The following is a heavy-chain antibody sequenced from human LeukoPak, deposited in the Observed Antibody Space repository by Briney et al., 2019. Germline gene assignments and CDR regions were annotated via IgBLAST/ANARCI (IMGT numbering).Heavy chain of an antibody. CDR2: ISYDGSNK. Sequence: GRSLRLSCAASGFTFSSYAMHWVRQAPGKGLEWVAVISYDGSNKYYADSVKGRFAISRDNSKNTLYLQMNSLRAEDTAVYYCARDQAPPAYGMDVWGQGTTATVSS. J-gene: IGHJ6*02. CDR1: GFTFSSYA. V-gene: IGHV3-30*09. CDR3: ARDQAPPAYGMDV.